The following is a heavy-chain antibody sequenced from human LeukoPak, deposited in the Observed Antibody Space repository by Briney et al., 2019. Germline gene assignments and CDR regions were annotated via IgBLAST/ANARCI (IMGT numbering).Heavy chain of an antibody. D-gene: IGHD2-2*02. V-gene: IGHV4-39*07. CDR2: IYYSGST. Sequence: SETLSLPCTVSGGSISSSSYYWGWIRQPPGKGLEWIGSIYYSGSTYYNPSLKSRVTISVDTSKKQFSLKLRSVTAAGTAVYYCARVVEGYWSSTSCDKWLSSGSYYYYYMDGWGKGTTVTVSS. CDR1: GGSISSSSYY. CDR3: ARVVEGYWSSTSCDKWLSSGSYYYYYMDG. J-gene: IGHJ6*03.